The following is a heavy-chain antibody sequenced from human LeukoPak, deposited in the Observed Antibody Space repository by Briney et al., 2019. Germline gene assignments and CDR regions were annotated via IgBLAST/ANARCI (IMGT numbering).Heavy chain of an antibody. CDR3: AKWGDFWTGLNNWYFEL. Sequence: GGSLRLSCAASGLTFPRYAFAWVRQAPGRGLQWVSGISGSGRDTFYSDSVKGRFTISRDNSKNTHYLQMSSLTAEDPAVYYCAKWGDFWTGLNNWYFELWGRGTLVTVSS. D-gene: IGHD3/OR15-3a*01. J-gene: IGHJ2*01. V-gene: IGHV3-23*01. CDR1: GLTFPRYA. CDR2: ISGSGRDT.